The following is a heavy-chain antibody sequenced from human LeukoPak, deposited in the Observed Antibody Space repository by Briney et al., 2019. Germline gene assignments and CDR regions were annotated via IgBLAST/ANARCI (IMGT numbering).Heavy chain of an antibody. CDR2: ISTYTDKT. Sequence: ASVKVSCKASGYSFTNYDITWVRQAPGQGLEWMGCISTYTDKTNYAQKLQGRVTMTTDTSTTTAYMELRSLRSEDTAVYYCATFRYNWNVYYFDYWGQGTLVTVSS. J-gene: IGHJ4*02. D-gene: IGHD1-20*01. V-gene: IGHV1-18*01. CDR3: ATFRYNWNVYYFDY. CDR1: GYSFTNYD.